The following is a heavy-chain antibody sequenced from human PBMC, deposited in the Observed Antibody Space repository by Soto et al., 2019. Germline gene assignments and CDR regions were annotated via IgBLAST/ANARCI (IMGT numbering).Heavy chain of an antibody. CDR2: IYYGGDT. CDR1: GGSISDYY. V-gene: IGHV4-59*12. Sequence: SETLSLTCTVSGGSISDYYWSWIRQPPGKGLEWIGYIYYGGDTYYNPSLKSRLTISVDTSKNQFSLRLSSVTAADTAVYYCGRDVVTMSMGVGGQVDHWGLGTLVTVSS. J-gene: IGHJ4*02. CDR3: GRDVVTMSMGVGGQVDH. D-gene: IGHD2-2*01.